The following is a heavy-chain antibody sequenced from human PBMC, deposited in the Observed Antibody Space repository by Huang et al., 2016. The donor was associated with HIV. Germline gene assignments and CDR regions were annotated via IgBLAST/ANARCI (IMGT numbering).Heavy chain of an antibody. CDR1: GYTFTSYG. CDR2: ISAYNGNR. J-gene: IGHJ4*02. CDR3: ARALVGAIDY. Sequence: VKVSCKASGYTFTSYGFSWVRQAPGQGLEWMGWISAYNGNRNYAQEVQGRVTMTTDTFTTTAYMELRSLRSDDTAVYYCARALVGAIDYWGQGTLVTVSP. V-gene: IGHV1-18*04. D-gene: IGHD1-26*01.